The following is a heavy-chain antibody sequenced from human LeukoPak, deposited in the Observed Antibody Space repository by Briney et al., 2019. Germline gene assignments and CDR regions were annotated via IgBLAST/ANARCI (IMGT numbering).Heavy chain of an antibody. Sequence: SCKASGYTFTSYAMHWVRQAPGKGLEWVAVISYDGSNKYYADSVKGRFTISRDNSKNTLYLQMNSLRAEDTAVYYCAKSLTAMVFRYWGQGTLVTVSS. CDR3: AKSLTAMVFRY. CDR1: GYTFTSYA. D-gene: IGHD5-18*01. J-gene: IGHJ4*02. V-gene: IGHV3-30*04. CDR2: ISYDGSNK.